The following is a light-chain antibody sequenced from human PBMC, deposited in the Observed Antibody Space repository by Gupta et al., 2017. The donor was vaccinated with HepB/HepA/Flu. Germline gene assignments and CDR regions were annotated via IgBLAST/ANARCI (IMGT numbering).Light chain of an antibody. CDR2: GAS. CDR3: RQLNSYPIT. J-gene: IGKJ4*01. V-gene: IGKV1-9*01. CDR1: QDISSY. Sequence: DIQLTQSPSFLSASVGDRVSLTCRASQDISSYLAWYQQMPGKAPKLLIYGASTLQSGVPSRFRGSRSGTEFTLTISSRQPEDLATYDGRQLNSYPITFGGGTDVKIK.